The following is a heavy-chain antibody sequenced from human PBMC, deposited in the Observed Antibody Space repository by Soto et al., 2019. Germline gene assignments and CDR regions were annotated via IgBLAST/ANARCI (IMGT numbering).Heavy chain of an antibody. Sequence: XGSLGLSCAASGFTFSGDAMNWVRQAPGKGLEWVSSISTTSTYIYYADSVKGRFTISRDNAKNSLHLQMNSLRAEDTAVYYCVRDYVMDVWGQGTTVTVSS. CDR3: VRDYVMDV. V-gene: IGHV3-21*01. D-gene: IGHD3-10*02. J-gene: IGHJ6*02. CDR2: ISTTSTYI. CDR1: GFTFSGDA.